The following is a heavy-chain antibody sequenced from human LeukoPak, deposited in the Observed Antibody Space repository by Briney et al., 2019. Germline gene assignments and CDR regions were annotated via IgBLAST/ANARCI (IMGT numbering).Heavy chain of an antibody. CDR3: ARAGYYGDDAFDL. D-gene: IGHD2/OR15-2a*01. J-gene: IGHJ3*01. V-gene: IGHV3-7*01. CDR2: IRQDGSEK. CDR1: GFTIGSYW. Sequence: GGSLRLSCAGSGFTIGSYWMSWVRQAPGKGLEWVANIRQDGSEKYYVDSVKGRLAISRDNAKNSLYLQMNSLRAEDTGIYYCARAGYYGDDAFDLWGQGTMVTVSS.